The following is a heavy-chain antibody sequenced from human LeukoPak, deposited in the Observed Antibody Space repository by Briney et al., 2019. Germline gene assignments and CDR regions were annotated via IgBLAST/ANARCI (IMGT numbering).Heavy chain of an antibody. CDR1: GFTFSSYW. CDR3: ARHLAGSYYRGIDY. D-gene: IGHD3-10*01. Sequence: GGSLRLSCEVFGFTFSSYWMSWVRQAPGKGLEWVANTKQDGSEAYDVDSVKGRFTIYRDNAKNSLYLQMNSLGAEDTAVYYCARHLAGSYYRGIDYWGQGTLVTVSS. CDR2: TKQDGSEA. V-gene: IGHV3-7*05. J-gene: IGHJ4*02.